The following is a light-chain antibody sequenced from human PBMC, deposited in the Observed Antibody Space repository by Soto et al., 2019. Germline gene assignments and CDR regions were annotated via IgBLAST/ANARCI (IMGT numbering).Light chain of an antibody. Sequence: QSALTQPPSASGIPGQRVTISWSGSSSNIGSNTVNWYQQLPGTAPKLLIYSNNQRPSGVPDRFSGSKSATSASLAISRRQGEDEDYYYCAACDDILVYVFGTGTQLTVL. V-gene: IGLV1-44*01. CDR2: SNN. J-gene: IGLJ1*01. CDR1: SSNIGSNT. CDR3: AACDDILVYV.